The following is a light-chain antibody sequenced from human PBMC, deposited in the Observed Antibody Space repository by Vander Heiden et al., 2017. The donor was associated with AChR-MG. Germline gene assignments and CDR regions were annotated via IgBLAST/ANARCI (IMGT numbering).Light chain of an antibody. J-gene: IGLJ3*02. V-gene: IGLV2-14*03. CDR1: RSDIGTYNY. Sequence: QSALTQPAPVSGSTGQSITISCTGTRSDIGTYNYVAWYQQHPGKAPKLVIFDVTNRPSGVSNRFSGSKSGNTASLTISGLQAEDEADYYCNSYTSSGTLVFGGGTKLTVL. CDR3: NSYTSSGTLV. CDR2: DVT.